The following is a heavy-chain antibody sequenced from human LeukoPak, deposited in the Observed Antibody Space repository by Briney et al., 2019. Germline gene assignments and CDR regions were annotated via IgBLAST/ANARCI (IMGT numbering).Heavy chain of an antibody. Sequence: GGSLRLSCAASGFTFSSYEMNWVRQAPGKGLEWVAVISYDGSNKYYADSVKGRFTISRDNSKNTLYLQMNSLRAEDTAVYYCARVTIFGVAHFDYWGQGTLVTVSS. CDR2: ISYDGSNK. CDR1: GFTFSSYE. CDR3: ARVTIFGVAHFDY. V-gene: IGHV3-30*04. J-gene: IGHJ4*02. D-gene: IGHD3-3*01.